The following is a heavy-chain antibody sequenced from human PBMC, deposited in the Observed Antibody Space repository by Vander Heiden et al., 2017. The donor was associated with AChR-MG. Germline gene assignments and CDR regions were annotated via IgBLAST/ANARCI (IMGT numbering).Heavy chain of an antibody. CDR2: IYWDDDK. D-gene: IGHD1-1*01. V-gene: IGHV2-5*02. CDR1: GFSLSTSGVG. CDR3: AHRRRERLYIRGYYFDY. J-gene: IGHJ4*02. Sequence: QITLKESGPTLVKPTQTLTLTCTFSGFSLSTSGVGVGWIRQPPGKALEWLALIYWDDDKRYSPSLQSRLTITKDTSKNQVVLTMTNMDPVDTATYYCAHRRRERLYIRGYYFDYWGQGTLVTVSS.